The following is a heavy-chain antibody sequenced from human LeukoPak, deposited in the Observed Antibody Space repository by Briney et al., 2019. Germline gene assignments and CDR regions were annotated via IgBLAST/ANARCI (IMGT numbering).Heavy chain of an antibody. D-gene: IGHD3-10*01. Sequence: PSETLSLTCSVYGGSFSGYYWSWIRQPPGKGLEWIGEINHSGSTNYNPSLKSRVTISVDTSKNQFSLKLSSVTAADTAVYYCARDPYYYDSESYVYFASWGQRTLVTVSS. CDR3: ARDPYYYDSESYVYFAS. CDR1: GGSFSGYY. CDR2: INHSGST. V-gene: IGHV4-34*01. J-gene: IGHJ4*02.